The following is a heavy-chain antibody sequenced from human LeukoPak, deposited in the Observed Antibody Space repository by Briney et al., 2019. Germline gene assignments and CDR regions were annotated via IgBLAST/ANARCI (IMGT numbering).Heavy chain of an antibody. CDR2: IYYSGST. D-gene: IGHD4-17*01. Sequence: PSETLSLTCTVSGGSISSSSYYWGWIRQPPGKGLEWIGSIYYSGSTYYNPSLKSRVTISVDTSKNQFSLKLSSVTAADTAVYYCARYVTTVTTFDYWGQGTLVTVSS. CDR3: ARYVTTVTTFDY. CDR1: GGSISSSSYY. V-gene: IGHV4-39*07. J-gene: IGHJ4*02.